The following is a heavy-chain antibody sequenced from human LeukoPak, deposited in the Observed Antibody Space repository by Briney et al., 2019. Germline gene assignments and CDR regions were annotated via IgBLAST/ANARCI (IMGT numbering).Heavy chain of an antibody. V-gene: IGHV3-30-3*01. D-gene: IGHD7-27*01. CDR1: GFTFSSYW. CDR3: ARDENWGSTHY. Sequence: GGSLRLSCAASGFTFSSYWMSWVRQAPGKGLEWVAVLAYDGDNKFYADSVRGRFTISRDNSKNTLYLQMNSLRAEDTAVYYCARDENWGSTHYWGQGTLVTVSS. CDR2: LAYDGDNK. J-gene: IGHJ4*02.